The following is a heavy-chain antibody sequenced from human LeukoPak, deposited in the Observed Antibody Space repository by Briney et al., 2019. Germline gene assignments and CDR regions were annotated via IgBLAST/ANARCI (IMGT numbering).Heavy chain of an antibody. CDR2: ISYDGSNK. CDR1: GFTFSSYG. D-gene: IGHD3-10*01. J-gene: IGHJ6*02. V-gene: IGHV3-30*03. Sequence: HPGRYLRLSCAASGFTFSSYGMHWVRQAPGKGLEWVAVISYDGSNKYYADSVKGRFTISRDNSKNTLYLQMNSLRAEDTAVYYCALLWFGDGYYYYGMDVWGQGTTVTVSS. CDR3: ALLWFGDGYYYYGMDV.